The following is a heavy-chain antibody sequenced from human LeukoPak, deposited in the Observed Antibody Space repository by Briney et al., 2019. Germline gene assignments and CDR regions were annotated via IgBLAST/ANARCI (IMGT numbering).Heavy chain of an antibody. V-gene: IGHV3-7*03. CDR3: ARGRPYCSSTSCWLDY. J-gene: IGHJ4*02. CDR2: MKVDGSDI. Sequence: GGSLRLSCAASGFTFTNDFMTWVRQAPGKGLEWVANMKVDGSDIHYVDSVKGRFTISSDNARNSLCLQMNTLRAEDTALYHCARGRPYCSSTSCWLDYWGQGTMVTVSS. D-gene: IGHD2-2*01. CDR1: GFTFTNDF.